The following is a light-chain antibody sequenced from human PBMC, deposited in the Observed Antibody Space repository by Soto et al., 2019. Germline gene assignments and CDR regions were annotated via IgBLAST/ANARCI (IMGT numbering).Light chain of an antibody. Sequence: QSVLTQPAAVSGSPGHSFTIACTGASSDVGGYNYVSWYQQHPGKAPKLLIYEVTNRPSGVSNRFSGSKSGNTASLTISGLRAEDDADYYCSSYTTSTTHYVFGTGTKVTAL. J-gene: IGLJ1*01. V-gene: IGLV2-14*01. CDR2: EVT. CDR3: SSYTTSTTHYV. CDR1: SSDVGGYNY.